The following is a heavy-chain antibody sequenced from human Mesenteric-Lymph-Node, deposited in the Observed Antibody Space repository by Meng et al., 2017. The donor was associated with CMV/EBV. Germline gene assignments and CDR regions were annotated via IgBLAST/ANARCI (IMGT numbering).Heavy chain of an antibody. V-gene: IGHV4-34*02. D-gene: IGHD3-9*01. CDR1: GGSFSGYY. CDR2: INHSGST. J-gene: IGHJ4*02. CDR3: ARGSSYDILTGYFDY. Sequence: HVELKQSGAGLLKPSEPLSVTCAVYGGSFSGYYWNWIRQSPEKGLEWIGEINHSGSTTYNPSFTSRIIISVDTSTNQISLNMSSVTAADTAVYYCARGSSYDILTGYFDYWGQGALVTVSS.